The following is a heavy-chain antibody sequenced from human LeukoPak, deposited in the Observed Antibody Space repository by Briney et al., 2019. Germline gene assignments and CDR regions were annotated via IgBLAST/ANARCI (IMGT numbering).Heavy chain of an antibody. Sequence: SQTLSRTCTVSGGSISSGSYYWSWIRQPAGKGLEWIVRIYTSGSTNYNPSLKSRVTISVDTSKNQFSLKLSSVTAADTAVYYCARGATYYYDSSGHSNSDDAFDIWGQGTMVTVSS. CDR3: ARGATYYYDSSGHSNSDDAFDI. D-gene: IGHD3-22*01. CDR1: GGSISSGSYY. CDR2: IYTSGST. V-gene: IGHV4-61*02. J-gene: IGHJ3*02.